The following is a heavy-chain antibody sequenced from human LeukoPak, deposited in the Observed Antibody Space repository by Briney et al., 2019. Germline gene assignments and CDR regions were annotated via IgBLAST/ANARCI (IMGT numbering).Heavy chain of an antibody. CDR1: SDSISSYY. CDR3: ASQFGLRYFDY. CDR2: IYYSGAT. V-gene: IGHV4-59*01. J-gene: IGHJ4*02. D-gene: IGHD3-10*01. Sequence: SETLSLTCTVSSDSISSYYWSWIRQPPGKGLEWIGYIYYSGATNYNPSLKSRVTMSIDTSKNQISLKLSSVTAADTAVYYCASQFGLRYFDYWGQGILVAVSS.